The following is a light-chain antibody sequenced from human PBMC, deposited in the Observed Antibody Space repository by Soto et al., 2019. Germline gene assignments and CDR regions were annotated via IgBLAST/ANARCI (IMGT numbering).Light chain of an antibody. V-gene: IGLV8-61*01. CDR1: SGSVSTSYY. Sequence: QAVVTQEPSFSVSPGRTVTLTCGLSSGSVSTSYYPSWYQQTPGQPPRTLIYSTNTRSSGVPDRFSGSILGNKAALTITGAQAGDESDYYCVLYMGSGISVFGGGTKLTVL. J-gene: IGLJ3*02. CDR2: STN. CDR3: VLYMGSGISV.